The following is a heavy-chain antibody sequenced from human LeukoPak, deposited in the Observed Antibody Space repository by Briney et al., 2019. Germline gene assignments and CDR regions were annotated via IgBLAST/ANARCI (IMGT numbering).Heavy chain of an antibody. CDR2: ISGSGGST. CDR3: AKVRDDYGDYDDAFDI. Sequence: GGSLRLSCAASGFTFSSYAMSWVRQAPGKGVEWVSAISGSGGSTYYADSEKGRFTISRDNSKNTLYLQMNSLRAEGTAVYYCAKVRDDYGDYDDAFDIWGQGTMVTVSS. J-gene: IGHJ3*02. V-gene: IGHV3-23*01. CDR1: GFTFSSYA. D-gene: IGHD4-17*01.